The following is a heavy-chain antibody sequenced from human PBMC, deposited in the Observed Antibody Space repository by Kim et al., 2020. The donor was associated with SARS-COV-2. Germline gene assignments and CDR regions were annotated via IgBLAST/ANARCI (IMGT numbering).Heavy chain of an antibody. CDR2: SSGSGGST. CDR3: AKDPRSGGRDYFDY. Sequence: GGSLRLSCAASGFTFSSYAMSWVRQAPGKGLEWVSASSGSGGSTYYADSVKGRFTISRDNSKNTLYLQMNSLRAEDTAVCYCAKDPRSGGRDYFDYWGQGTLVTVSS. V-gene: IGHV3-23*01. D-gene: IGHD1-26*01. J-gene: IGHJ4*02. CDR1: GFTFSSYA.